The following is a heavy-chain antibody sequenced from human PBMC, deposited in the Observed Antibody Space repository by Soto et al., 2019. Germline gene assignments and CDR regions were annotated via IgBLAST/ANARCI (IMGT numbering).Heavy chain of an antibody. CDR3: AKDKSRGQLWLRLDY. D-gene: IGHD5-18*01. Sequence: GGSLRLSCAASGFTFSSYAMSWVRQAPGKGLEWVSAISGSGGSTYYADSVKGRFTISRDNSKNTLYLQMNSLRAEDTAVYYCAKDKSRGQLWLRLDYWGQGTLVTVSS. J-gene: IGHJ4*02. CDR1: GFTFSSYA. V-gene: IGHV3-23*01. CDR2: ISGSGGST.